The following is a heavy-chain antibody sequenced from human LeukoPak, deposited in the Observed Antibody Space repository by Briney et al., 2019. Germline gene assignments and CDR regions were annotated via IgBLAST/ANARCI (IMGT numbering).Heavy chain of an antibody. CDR1: GYSFATYW. CDR2: FDPTDSYT. J-gene: IGHJ4*02. Sequence: GESLKISCKASGYSFATYWISWVRQTPGQGLEWMGKFDPTDSYTTYGPSFQGHVTISADKSISTAYLRGYSLKASDTAMYYCARHDPHARLKFDYWGQGTLVTVSS. D-gene: IGHD3-3*01. V-gene: IGHV5-10-1*01. CDR3: ARHDPHARLKFDY.